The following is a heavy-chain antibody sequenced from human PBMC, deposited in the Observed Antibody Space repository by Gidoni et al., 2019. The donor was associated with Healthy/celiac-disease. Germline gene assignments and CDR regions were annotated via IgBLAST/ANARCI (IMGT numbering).Heavy chain of an antibody. J-gene: IGHJ3*02. CDR2: SYTSGST. V-gene: IGHV4-61*02. CDR3: ASIRVAMTLDAFDI. CDR1: GGSISSGSYY. Sequence: QVQLQESGPGLVKPSQTLSLTCTVSGGSISSGSYYWSWIRQPAGKGLEWIGRSYTSGSTNYNPSLKSRVTISVDTSKNQFSLKLSSVTAADTAVYYCASIRVAMTLDAFDIWGQGTMVTVSS.